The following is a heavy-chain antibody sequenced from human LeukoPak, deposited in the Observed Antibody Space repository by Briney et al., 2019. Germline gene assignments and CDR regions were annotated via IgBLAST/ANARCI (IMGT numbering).Heavy chain of an antibody. J-gene: IGHJ4*02. CDR2: IYHSGST. V-gene: IGHV4-30-2*01. CDR3: ARGSGSYAGD. CDR1: GGSISSGGYS. D-gene: IGHD3-10*01. Sequence: PSETQSLTCAVSGGSISSGGYSWSWIRQPPGKGLEWIGYIYHSGSTYYNPSLKSRITISVDRSKNQFSLKLSSVTAADTAVYYCARGSGSYAGDWGQGTLVTVSS.